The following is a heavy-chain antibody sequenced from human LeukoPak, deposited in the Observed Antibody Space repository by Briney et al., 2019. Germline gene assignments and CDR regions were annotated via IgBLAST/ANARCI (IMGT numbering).Heavy chain of an antibody. CDR2: ISSSGTTK. D-gene: IGHD5-18*01. CDR1: GFTFSSYE. Sequence: TGGSLRLSCAASGFTFSSYEMNWVRQAPGKGLEWVSYISSSGTTKYYADSVKGRFTISRDNAKDSLYLQMNSLRAEDTAVYYCARVQYSYGYDCWGQGTLVTVSS. J-gene: IGHJ4*02. CDR3: ARVQYSYGYDC. V-gene: IGHV3-48*03.